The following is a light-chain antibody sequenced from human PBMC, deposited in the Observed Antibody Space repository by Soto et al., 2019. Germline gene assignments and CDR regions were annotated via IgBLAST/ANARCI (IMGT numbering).Light chain of an antibody. V-gene: IGKV3-20*01. CDR1: QSVGRNY. J-gene: IGKJ2*01. Sequence: EIVLTQSPGTLSLSPGESATLSCRASQSVGRNYLAWFQHKPDQAPRLLIYDASNRATGVPDRFSGSGSGTDFTLSVTRLEPEDFAVYYCQQYGSSHMYTFGQGTKLEIK. CDR2: DAS. CDR3: QQYGSSHMYT.